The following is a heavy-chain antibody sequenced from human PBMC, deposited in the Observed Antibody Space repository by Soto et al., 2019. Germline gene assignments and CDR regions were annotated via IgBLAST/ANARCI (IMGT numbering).Heavy chain of an antibody. CDR2: IIPLFGTT. CDR1: GGTFNTSG. J-gene: IGHJ5*02. V-gene: IGHV1-69*01. D-gene: IGHD1-26*01. CDR3: ARARGTSWYNWFDP. Sequence: QVQLVQSGAELKKPGSSVKVPCKASGGTFNTSGISWVRQAPGPGIEWMGGIIPLFGTTNYAQRFKGRVTITADESTNTVHMELSSLRFGDTAIYYCARARGTSWYNWFDPWGQGTLVTVSS.